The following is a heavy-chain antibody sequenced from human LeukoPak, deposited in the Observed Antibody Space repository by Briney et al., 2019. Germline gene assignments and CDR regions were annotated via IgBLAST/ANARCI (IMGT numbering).Heavy chain of an antibody. CDR3: ARHFLGELPDMDV. V-gene: IGHV5-10-1*01. CDR2: IDPSDSYT. CDR1: GYSFTSYR. D-gene: IGHD1-26*01. Sequence: GESLKISCKGSGYSFTSYRISWVRQMPGKGLEWMGRIDPSDSYTKYSPSFQGHVTISGDESISTAYLQWSSLKASDTAMYYCARHFLGELPDMDVWGQGTTVTVSS. J-gene: IGHJ6*02.